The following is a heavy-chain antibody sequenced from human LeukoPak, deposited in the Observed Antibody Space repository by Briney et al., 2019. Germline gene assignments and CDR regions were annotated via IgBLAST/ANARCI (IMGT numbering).Heavy chain of an antibody. CDR1: GFIFSDYY. D-gene: IGHD4-23*01. J-gene: IGHJ4*02. CDR2: ISGGGDNI. CDR3: ARQTGNLDY. V-gene: IGHV3-11*01. Sequence: PGGSLRLSCTASGFIFSDYYMSWIRQAPGKGLEWVSYISGGGDNIYYTDSVKGRFTISRDNAKNSPYLQMNSLTVEDTAVYYCARQTGNLDYWGQGTLVTVSS.